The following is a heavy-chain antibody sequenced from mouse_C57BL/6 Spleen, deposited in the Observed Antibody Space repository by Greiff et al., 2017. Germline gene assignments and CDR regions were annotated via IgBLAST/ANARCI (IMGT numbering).Heavy chain of an antibody. J-gene: IGHJ2*01. V-gene: IGHV1-69*01. CDR1: GYTFTSYW. CDR2: IDPSDSYT. CDR3: ARGVSDY. Sequence: VQLQQPGAELVMPGASVKLSCKASGYTFTSYWMHWVKQRPGPGLEWIGEIDPSDSYTNYNQKFKGKSTLTVDKSSSTAYMQLSSLTSEDSAVYYCARGVSDYWGQGTTLTVSS.